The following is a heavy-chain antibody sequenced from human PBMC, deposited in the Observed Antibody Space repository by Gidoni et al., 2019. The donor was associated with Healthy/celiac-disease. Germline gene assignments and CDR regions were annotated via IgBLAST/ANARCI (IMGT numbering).Heavy chain of an antibody. J-gene: IGHJ3*02. V-gene: IGHV4-59*01. CDR2: IYYSGST. CDR1: GGSISSYY. D-gene: IGHD1-26*01. CDR3: ARGRGGELDDAFDI. Sequence: QVPLQESGPGLVKPSETLSLTCPVSGGSISSYYWSWIRQPPGKGLEWIGYIYYSGSTNYNPSLKSRVTISVDTSKNQFSLKLSSVTAADTPVYYCARGRGGELDDAFDIWGQGTMVTVSS.